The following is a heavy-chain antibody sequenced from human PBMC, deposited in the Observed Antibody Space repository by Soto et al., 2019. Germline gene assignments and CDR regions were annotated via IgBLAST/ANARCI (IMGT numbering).Heavy chain of an antibody. CDR2: IFWDDDA. CDR1: GFSFSADGVG. CDR3: AHAYGGTSWPNDAFDV. V-gene: IGHV2-5*02. J-gene: IGHJ3*01. Sequence: QITLKESGPTLVKPTQTLTLTCIFSGFSFSADGVGVGWIRQPPGKALEWLALIFWDDDARYSPSLKSRLTITKDTSKNQVVLTMTNMDPVDTATYYCAHAYGGTSWPNDAFDVLGPGTVVTVSS. D-gene: IGHD2-21*01.